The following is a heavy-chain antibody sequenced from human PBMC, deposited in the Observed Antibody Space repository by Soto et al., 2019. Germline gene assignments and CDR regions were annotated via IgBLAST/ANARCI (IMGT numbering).Heavy chain of an antibody. CDR2: ISSSSSYI. J-gene: IGHJ6*02. CDR3: ARDEKGEKTHDYTVSYYYYYYGMDV. V-gene: IGHV3-21*01. CDR1: GFTFSSYS. D-gene: IGHD4-4*01. Sequence: GGSLRLSCAASGFTFSSYSMNWVRQAPGKGLEWVSSISSSSSYIYYADSVKGRFTISRDNAKNSLYLQMNSLRAEDTAVYYCARDEKGEKTHDYTVSYYYYYYGMDVWGQGTTVTVSS.